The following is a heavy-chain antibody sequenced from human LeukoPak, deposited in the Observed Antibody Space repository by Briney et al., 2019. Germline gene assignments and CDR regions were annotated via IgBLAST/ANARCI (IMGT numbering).Heavy chain of an antibody. Sequence: PGGSLRLSCSASGFIFSSYAMTWVRQAPGKGLEWVSVISGSGNSTYYADFVKGRFTISRDNSKNTLYLQMNSLRAEDTAVYYCARVPSGFTMIVVGAFDIWGQGTMVTVSS. J-gene: IGHJ3*02. V-gene: IGHV3-23*01. CDR1: GFIFSSYA. CDR3: ARVPSGFTMIVVGAFDI. CDR2: ISGSGNST. D-gene: IGHD3-22*01.